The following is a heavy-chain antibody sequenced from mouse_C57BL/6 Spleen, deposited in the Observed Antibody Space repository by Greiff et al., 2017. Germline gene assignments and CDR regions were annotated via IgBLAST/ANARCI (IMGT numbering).Heavy chain of an antibody. D-gene: IGHD1-1*01. V-gene: IGHV1-80*01. J-gene: IGHJ1*03. CDR1: GYAFSSYW. Sequence: VKLVESGAELVKPGASVKISCKASGYAFSSYWMNWVKQRPGKGLEWIGQIYPGDGDTNYNGKFKGKATLTADKSSSTAYMQLSSLTSEDSAVYFCARSITTVVDFDVWGTGTTVTVSS. CDR2: IYPGDGDT. CDR3: ARSITTVVDFDV.